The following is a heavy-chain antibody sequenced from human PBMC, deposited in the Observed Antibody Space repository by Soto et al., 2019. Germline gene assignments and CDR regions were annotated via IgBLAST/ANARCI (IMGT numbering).Heavy chain of an antibody. Sequence: EVQLVESGGGLIQPGGSLRLSCAASGFTVSSNYMSWVRQAPGKGLEWVSVIYSGGSTYYADSVKGRFTISRDNSKNTLYLQMNSLRAEDTAVYYCARDKVVPAAYLYYYYYGMDVWGQGTTVTVSS. J-gene: IGHJ6*02. D-gene: IGHD2-2*01. CDR1: GFTVSSNY. CDR3: ARDKVVPAAYLYYYYYGMDV. CDR2: IYSGGST. V-gene: IGHV3-53*01.